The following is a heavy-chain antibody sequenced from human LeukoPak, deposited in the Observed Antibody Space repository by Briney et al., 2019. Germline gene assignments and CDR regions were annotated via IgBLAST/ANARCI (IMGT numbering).Heavy chain of an antibody. Sequence: GGSLRLSCVASGFIVSSNDMSWVRQAPGKGLEWVSVIYSGGSTYYADSVKGRFTISRDNSKNTLYLQMNSLRAEDTAVYYCVNVVRDWGQGTLVTVSS. CDR3: VNVVRD. D-gene: IGHD2-15*01. CDR1: GFIVSSND. V-gene: IGHV3-53*01. CDR2: IYSGGST. J-gene: IGHJ4*02.